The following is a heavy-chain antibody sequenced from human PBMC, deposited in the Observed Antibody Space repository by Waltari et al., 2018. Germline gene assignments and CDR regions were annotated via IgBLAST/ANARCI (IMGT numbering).Heavy chain of an antibody. CDR2: ISSSGSTI. D-gene: IGHD4-4*01. CDR3: AIAGYSNRRSSY. CDR1: GFTFSSYE. V-gene: IGHV3-48*03. Sequence: EVQLVESGGGLVQPGGSLRLPCAASGFTFSSYELNWVRQAPGKGLEWVSYISSSGSTIYYADSVNGRFTISRDNAKNSLYLQMNSLRAEDTAVYYGAIAGYSNRRSSYWGQGTLVTVSS. J-gene: IGHJ4*02.